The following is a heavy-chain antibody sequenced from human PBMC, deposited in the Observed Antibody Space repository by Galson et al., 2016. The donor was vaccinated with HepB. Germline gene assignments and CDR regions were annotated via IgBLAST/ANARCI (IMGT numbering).Heavy chain of an antibody. D-gene: IGHD3-3*01. CDR3: ARYPSLEWFDP. J-gene: IGHJ5*02. Sequence: KGRFTISRDNSKNTVYLQMDSLRVEDTAIYYCARYPSLEWFDPWGQGTLVTVSS. V-gene: IGHV3-23*01.